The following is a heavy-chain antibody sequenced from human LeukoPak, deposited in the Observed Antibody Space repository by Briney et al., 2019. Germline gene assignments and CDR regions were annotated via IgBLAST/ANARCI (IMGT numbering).Heavy chain of an antibody. J-gene: IGHJ6*03. V-gene: IGHV3-21*01. CDR2: ISSSRSSRTFI. Sequence: GGSLRLSCAASGFTFSDYSMNWVRQAPGKGLEWVSSISSSRSSRTFIYYPDSVKGRFTISRDNAKNSLFLQMNSLRAEDTAVYYCVRDGRIAPAGTVTYYYYYMDVWGKGTTVTVSS. D-gene: IGHD6-13*01. CDR1: GFTFSDYS. CDR3: VRDGRIAPAGTVTYYYYYMDV.